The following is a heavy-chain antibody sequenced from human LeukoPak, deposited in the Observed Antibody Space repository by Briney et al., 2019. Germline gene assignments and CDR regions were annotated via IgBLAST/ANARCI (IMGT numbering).Heavy chain of an antibody. D-gene: IGHD2-2*01. CDR1: GFTFTSYS. CDR3: ARETFCSSTTCPIGDHFDY. Sequence: GGSLRLSCAASGFTFTSYSMNWVRQAPGKGLERVSSISSSSSYIYYADSLKGRFTISGDNAKNSLYLQMNSLRAEDTAVYYCARETFCSSTTCPIGDHFDYWGQGTLVTVSS. J-gene: IGHJ4*02. V-gene: IGHV3-21*01. CDR2: ISSSSSYI.